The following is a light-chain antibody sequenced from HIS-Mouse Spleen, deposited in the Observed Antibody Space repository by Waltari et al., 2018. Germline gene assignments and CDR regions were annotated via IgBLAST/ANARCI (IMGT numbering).Light chain of an antibody. V-gene: IGLV3-19*01. CDR1: SLRNYY. J-gene: IGLJ3*02. CDR2: GKN. Sequence: SSELTHDPAVSGAWGQPVRITCQGGSLRNYYASWYQQKPGQAPVLGIYGKNNRPSGIPDRFSGSRSGNTASLTIAGAQAEDEADYYCNSRDSSGNHWVFGGGTKLTVL. CDR3: NSRDSSGNHWV.